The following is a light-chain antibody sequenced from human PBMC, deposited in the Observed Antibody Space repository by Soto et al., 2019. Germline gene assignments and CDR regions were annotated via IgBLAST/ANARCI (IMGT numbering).Light chain of an antibody. CDR1: HILRSSS. CDR3: QQYDTSTYA. V-gene: IGKV3-20*01. Sequence: ESVLTQSPGTLSLSRGERANLSCRASHILRSSSLGWYQQIPGQPPRLLIYDVSSRAPGIPDRFSGSGSGTDFTLTISRLEPEDLAVYYCQQYDTSTYAFGQGTKLDIK. CDR2: DVS. J-gene: IGKJ2*01.